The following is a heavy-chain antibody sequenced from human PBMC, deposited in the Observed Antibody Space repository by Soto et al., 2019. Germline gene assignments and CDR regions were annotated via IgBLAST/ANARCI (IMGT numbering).Heavy chain of an antibody. CDR1: GFIFTNYA. Sequence: EVQLLESGGGLVQPGGSLRLSCVASGFIFTNYAVSWVRQAPGKGLEWVSTITGGDSATYYADSMKGRFTISRDSSKNTLYLQMNPLRAEDTAVYYCGKRGGGRGGGWHFDHWGQGTLVTVSS. V-gene: IGHV3-23*01. D-gene: IGHD6-19*01. CDR2: ITGGDSAT. J-gene: IGHJ4*02. CDR3: GKRGGGRGGGWHFDH.